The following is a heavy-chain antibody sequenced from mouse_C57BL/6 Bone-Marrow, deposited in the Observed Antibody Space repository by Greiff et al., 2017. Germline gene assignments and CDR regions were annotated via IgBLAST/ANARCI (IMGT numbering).Heavy chain of an antibody. D-gene: IGHD2-1*01. CDR3: ARPPYLLYYAMDY. Sequence: EVMLVESGGGLVKPGGSLKLSCAASGFTFSDYGMHWVRQAPEKGLEWVAYISSGSSTIYYADTVKGRFTISRDNAKNTLFLQMTSLRSEDTARYYCARPPYLLYYAMDYWGQGTSVTVSS. CDR1: GFTFSDYG. CDR2: ISSGSSTI. V-gene: IGHV5-17*01. J-gene: IGHJ4*01.